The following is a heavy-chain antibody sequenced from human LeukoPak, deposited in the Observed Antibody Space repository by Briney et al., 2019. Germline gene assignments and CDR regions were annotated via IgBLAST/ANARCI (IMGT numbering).Heavy chain of an antibody. CDR2: IIPMSETP. J-gene: IGHJ3*02. D-gene: IGHD2-2*01. CDR1: GGTFSINA. V-gene: IGHV1-69*05. CDR3: AIDKNSGECVSNSCYGVWPLDI. Sequence: SVKVSCKASGGTFSINAITWVRQAPGQGLEWMGGIIPMSETPKYTQKFQGRVTIATDESTNTAYMELSSLRSEDTAVYYCAIDKNSGECVSNSCYGVWPLDIWGQGTMVTVSS.